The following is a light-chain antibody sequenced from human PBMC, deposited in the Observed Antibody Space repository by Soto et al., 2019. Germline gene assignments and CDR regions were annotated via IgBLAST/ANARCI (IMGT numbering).Light chain of an antibody. Sequence: QSVLTQPPSVSGAPGQRVTISCTGSSSNIGAGYAVHWYQQLPGTAPKLLIYGNSNRPSEVPDRFSGSKSGTSASLAITGLQAEDEADYYCQSYDSSLSVVFGGGTKLTVL. CDR1: SSNIGAGYA. J-gene: IGLJ2*01. CDR2: GNS. V-gene: IGLV1-40*01. CDR3: QSYDSSLSVV.